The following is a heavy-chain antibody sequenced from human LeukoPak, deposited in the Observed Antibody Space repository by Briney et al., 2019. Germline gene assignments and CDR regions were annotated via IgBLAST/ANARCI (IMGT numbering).Heavy chain of an antibody. V-gene: IGHV1-69*04. CDR1: GGTFSSYA. CDR3: ARDEAAPITMVRGVYNWFDP. J-gene: IGHJ5*02. Sequence: GASVTVSCKASGGTFSSYAISWVRQAPGQGLEWMGRIIPILGIANYAQKFQGRVTITADKSTSTAYMQLSSLRSEDTAVYYCARDEAAPITMVRGVYNWFDPWGQGTLVTVSS. CDR2: IIPILGIA. D-gene: IGHD3-10*01.